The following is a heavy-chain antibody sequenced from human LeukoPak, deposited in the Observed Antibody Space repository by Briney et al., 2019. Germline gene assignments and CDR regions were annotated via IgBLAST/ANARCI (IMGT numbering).Heavy chain of an antibody. CDR3: ARVSQAYSSSPHFDY. J-gene: IGHJ4*02. V-gene: IGHV1-46*01. CDR2: INPSGGST. CDR1: GYTFTSYY. Sequence: ASVEVSCKASGYTFTSYYMHWVRQAPGQGLEWMGIINPSGGSTSYAQKFQGRVTMTRDTSTSTVYMDLSSLRSEDTAVYYCARVSQAYSSSPHFDYWGQGTLVTVSS. D-gene: IGHD6-6*01.